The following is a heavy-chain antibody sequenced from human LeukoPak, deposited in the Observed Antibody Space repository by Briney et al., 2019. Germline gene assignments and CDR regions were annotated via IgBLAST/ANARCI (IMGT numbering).Heavy chain of an antibody. J-gene: IGHJ4*02. Sequence: ASVKVSCKASGYTFTNFGITWVRQAPGQGLEWMGGISTYDGNTNYAQKFQGRVTMTTDTSTSTAYMELRSLRSDDTAVYYCARALYSNYVRALYYFDFWGQGMLVTVSS. V-gene: IGHV1-18*01. CDR3: ARALYSNYVRALYYFDF. CDR1: GYTFTNFG. D-gene: IGHD4-11*01. CDR2: ISTYDGNT.